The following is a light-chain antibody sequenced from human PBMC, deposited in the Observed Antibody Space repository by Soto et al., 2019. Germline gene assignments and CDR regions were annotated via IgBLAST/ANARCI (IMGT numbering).Light chain of an antibody. V-gene: IGKV3-20*01. CDR3: QQYGNSIYT. CDR2: GSS. Sequence: EIVLTQSPGTLSLSPGERATLSCRASESVISSYLAWYQQKPGQAPRLLIYGSSTRATGIPDRFSGSGSGTDFTLSISRLAPEDFAVYYCQQYGNSIYTFGQGTKLEIK. CDR1: ESVISSY. J-gene: IGKJ2*01.